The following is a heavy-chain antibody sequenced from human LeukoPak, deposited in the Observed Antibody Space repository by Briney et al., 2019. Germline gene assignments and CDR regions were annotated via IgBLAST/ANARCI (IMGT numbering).Heavy chain of an antibody. CDR1: GFTFSSYW. Sequence: GESLRLSCAASGFTFSSYWMHWVRQAPGKGLVWVSRINSDGSSTSYADSVKGRFTISRDNAKNTLYLQMNSLRAEDTAVYYCARERRGAEAFDIWGQGTMVTVSS. CDR3: ARERRGAEAFDI. V-gene: IGHV3-74*01. J-gene: IGHJ3*02. D-gene: IGHD3-10*01. CDR2: INSDGSST.